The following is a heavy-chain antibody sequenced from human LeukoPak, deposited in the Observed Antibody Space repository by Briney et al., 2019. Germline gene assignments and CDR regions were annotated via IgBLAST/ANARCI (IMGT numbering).Heavy chain of an antibody. CDR2: IYYSGST. CDR1: GGSISSSSYY. V-gene: IGHV4-39*07. D-gene: IGHD3-3*01. Sequence: SETLSLTCTVSGGSISSSSYYWGWIRQPPGKGPEWIGSIYYSGSTYYNPSLKSRVTISVDTSKNQFSLKLSSVTAADTAVYYCARVSRFLEWLLLQGWFDSWGQGTLVTVPS. J-gene: IGHJ5*01. CDR3: ARVSRFLEWLLLQGWFDS.